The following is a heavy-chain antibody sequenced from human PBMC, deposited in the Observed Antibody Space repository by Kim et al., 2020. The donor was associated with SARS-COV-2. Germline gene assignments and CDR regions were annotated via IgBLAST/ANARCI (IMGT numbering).Heavy chain of an antibody. D-gene: IGHD2-15*01. CDR1: GFTFSRYE. V-gene: IGHV3-48*03. J-gene: IGHJ6*02. Sequence: GGSLRLSCAVSGFTFSRYEMNWVRQAPGKGLEWISYISNRGTTIYYADSVKGRFAISRDNAKNSLYLQMNSLRAEDTAVYYCARLGYCSGGSCYPYYYYGMDVWGQGTTVTVSS. CDR3: ARLGYCSGGSCYPYYYYGMDV. CDR2: ISNRGTTI.